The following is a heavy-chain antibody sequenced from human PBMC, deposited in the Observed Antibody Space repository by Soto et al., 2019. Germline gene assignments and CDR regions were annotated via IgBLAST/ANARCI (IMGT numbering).Heavy chain of an antibody. V-gene: IGHV3-74*01. Sequence: GGSLRLSCAASGFTFSSYWVHWVRQAPVNGLVFVSRINSYFSSTSYADSVKGRFTISRYNAKNTLYLKMNSLRAEDTAVYYCARHRGSLDYWGQGNLVTVSS. J-gene: IGHJ4*02. CDR3: ARHRGSLDY. CDR2: INSYFSST. D-gene: IGHD3-10*01. CDR1: GFTFSSYW.